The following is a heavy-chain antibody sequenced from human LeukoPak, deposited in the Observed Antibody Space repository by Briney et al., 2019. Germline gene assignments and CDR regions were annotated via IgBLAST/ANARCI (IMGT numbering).Heavy chain of an antibody. Sequence: GGSLRLSCAGSNFTFSSYTLNWVRQGPGKGLERLSSISSSGSNIYYADSVKGRFTISRDNAKKTLLLQMNSLRAEDSAVYYCATRVTTFLQWGQGTLVTVSS. D-gene: IGHD4-11*01. CDR3: ATRVTTFLQ. V-gene: IGHV3-21*01. J-gene: IGHJ4*02. CDR1: NFTFSSYT. CDR2: ISSSGSNI.